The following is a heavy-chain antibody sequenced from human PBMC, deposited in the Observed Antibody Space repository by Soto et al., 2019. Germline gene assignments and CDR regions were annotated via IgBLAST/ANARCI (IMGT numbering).Heavy chain of an antibody. V-gene: IGHV1-2*02. CDR2: ISPNSGGT. CDR3: ARDSMSGYGYHSYLY. J-gene: IGHJ4*02. CDR1: GYTFTGYY. Sequence: QVQLVQSGAEVKKPGASVKVSCKASGYTFTGYYMHWVRQAPGQGLEWMGWISPNSGGTNYAQKFQGRVTMPRDTTISTAYMELSRLRSDDTAVYYGARDSMSGYGYHSYLYWGQGTLVTVSS. D-gene: IGHD5-12*01.